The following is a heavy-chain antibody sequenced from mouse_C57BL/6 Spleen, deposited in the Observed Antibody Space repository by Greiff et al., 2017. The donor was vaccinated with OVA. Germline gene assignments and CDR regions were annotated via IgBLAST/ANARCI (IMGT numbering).Heavy chain of an antibody. Sequence: EVMLVESGGGLVQPGGSLSLSCAASGFTFTDYYMSWVRQPPGKALEWLGFIRNKANGYTTEYSASVKGRFTISRDNSQSILYLQMNALRAEDSATYYCARYSDYDGVDYWGQGTTLTVSS. D-gene: IGHD2-4*01. CDR2: IRNKANGYTT. V-gene: IGHV7-3*01. CDR1: GFTFTDYY. J-gene: IGHJ2*01. CDR3: ARYSDYDGVDY.